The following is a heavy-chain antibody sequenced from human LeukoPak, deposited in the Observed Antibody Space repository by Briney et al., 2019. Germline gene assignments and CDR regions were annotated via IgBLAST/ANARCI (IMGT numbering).Heavy chain of an antibody. V-gene: IGHV3-23*01. CDR3: AKRGSSSWTQFDY. J-gene: IGHJ4*02. CDR2: ISGSGDNT. Sequence: GGSLRLSCAASGFTFSSYAMSWVRQAPEKGLEGVSTISGSGDNTYYAASVKGRFTISRDKSENTLYLQMNSLRAEDTAVYYCAKRGSSSWTQFDYWGQGTLVTVSS. D-gene: IGHD6-13*01. CDR1: GFTFSSYA.